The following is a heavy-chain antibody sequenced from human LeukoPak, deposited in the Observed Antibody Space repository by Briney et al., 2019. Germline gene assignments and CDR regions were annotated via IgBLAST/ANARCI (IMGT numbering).Heavy chain of an antibody. CDR2: ISVSGGST. D-gene: IGHD3-22*01. CDR3: AKDLRAHYYDSSGYGSFGN. V-gene: IGHV3-23*01. J-gene: IGHJ4*02. CDR1: GFTLSIYA. Sequence: GGSLRLSCAASGFTLSIYAMNWVRQVPGKGLEWVSGISVSGGSTYYADSVKGRFTISRDTSRNTLYLQMNSLRAEDTALYYCAKDLRAHYYDSSGYGSFGNWGQGTLVTVSS.